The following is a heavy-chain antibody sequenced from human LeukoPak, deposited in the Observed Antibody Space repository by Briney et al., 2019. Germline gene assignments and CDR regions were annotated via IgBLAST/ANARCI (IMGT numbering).Heavy chain of an antibody. CDR3: ARVCFVVPSPLFDP. V-gene: IGHV4-30-4*08. Sequence: PSQTLSLTCTVSGGSIGSGDYYWSWIRQPPGKGLEWIGYIYYSGSTYYNPSLKSRVTISVDTSKNQFSLKLSSVTAADTAVYYCARVCFVVPSPLFDPWGQGTLVTVSS. CDR1: GGSIGSGDYY. D-gene: IGHD2-2*01. J-gene: IGHJ5*02. CDR2: IYYSGST.